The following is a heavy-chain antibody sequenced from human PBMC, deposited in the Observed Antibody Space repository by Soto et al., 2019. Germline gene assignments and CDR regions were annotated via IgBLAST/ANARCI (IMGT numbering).Heavy chain of an antibody. V-gene: IGHV3-74*01. CDR1: GFTFSSYW. Sequence: LRLSCAASGFTFSSYWMHWVRQAPGKGLVWVSRINSDGSSTSYADSVKGRFTISRDNAKNTLYLQMNSLRAEDTAVYYCARRATYYGMDVWGQGTTVTVSS. J-gene: IGHJ6*02. CDR3: ARRATYYGMDV. CDR2: INSDGSST.